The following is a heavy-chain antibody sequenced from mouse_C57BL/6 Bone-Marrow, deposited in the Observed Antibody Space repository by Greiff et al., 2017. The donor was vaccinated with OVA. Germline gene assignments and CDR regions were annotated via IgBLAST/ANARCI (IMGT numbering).Heavy chain of an antibody. J-gene: IGHJ2*01. CDR1: GYAFSSSW. CDR2: IYPGDGDT. CDR3: AREGYYGSSYLYYFDY. D-gene: IGHD1-1*01. V-gene: IGHV1-82*01. Sequence: QVQLQQSGPELVKPGASVKISCKASGYAFSSSWMNWVKQRPGKGLEWIGRIYPGDGDTNYNGKFKGKATLTADKSSSTAYMQLSSLTSEDSAVYFCAREGYYGSSYLYYFDYWGQGTTLTVSS.